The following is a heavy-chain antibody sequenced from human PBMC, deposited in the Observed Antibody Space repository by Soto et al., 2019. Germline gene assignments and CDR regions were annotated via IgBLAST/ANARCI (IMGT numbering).Heavy chain of an antibody. CDR3: ATNNRASYHFDY. CDR1: GGTFSSYA. Sequence: VSCKAFGGTFSSYAISWVRQAPGQGLEWMGGIIPLFGTTNYAPKFQGRVAITADERARTAYMDLSSLKSEDTAVYYCATNNRASYHFDYWGQGTLVTVSS. CDR2: IIPLFGTT. V-gene: IGHV1-69*01. J-gene: IGHJ4*02. D-gene: IGHD3-16*02.